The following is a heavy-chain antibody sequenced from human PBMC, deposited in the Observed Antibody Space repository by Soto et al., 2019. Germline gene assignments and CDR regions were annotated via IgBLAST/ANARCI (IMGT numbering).Heavy chain of an antibody. J-gene: IGHJ5*02. D-gene: IGHD1-20*01. V-gene: IGHV4-31*03. Sequence: SETLSLTCTVSGGSISSGGFYWSWIRQHPGQGLEWIGYTYFRGNTYYNPSLKSRLTISVDTSKNQFSLKLSSVTAADSAVYYCARVTDNWYRRVDPWGQGTLVTVSS. CDR1: GGSISSGGFY. CDR3: ARVTDNWYRRVDP. CDR2: TYFRGNT.